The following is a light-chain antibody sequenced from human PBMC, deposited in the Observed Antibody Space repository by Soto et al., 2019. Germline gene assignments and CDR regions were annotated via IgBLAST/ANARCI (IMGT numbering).Light chain of an antibody. CDR1: RSLLYSDGNTY. CDR3: MQGVYWPPGRA. Sequence: DVVMTQSPLSLPVTLGQPASISCRSSRSLLYSDGNTYLNWFHQRPGQPPRRLIYKVSNRDSGVPDRFSGSGSGTAFTLKISRVEAEDVGVYYCMQGVYWPPGRAFGQGTKVEIK. V-gene: IGKV2-30*01. CDR2: KVS. J-gene: IGKJ1*01.